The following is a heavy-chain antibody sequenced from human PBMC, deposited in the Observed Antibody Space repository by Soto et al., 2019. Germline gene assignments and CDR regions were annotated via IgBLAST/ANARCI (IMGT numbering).Heavy chain of an antibody. Sequence: QEQLVQSGAEVKRPGASVKVSCRASGYTFTSFNINWVRQAAGQGPEWIGWMNPVNGNAAFAREFQGRVTMTRDTDTDTAYMAVGGLSSGDTAIYYCARAVGIAVTGLDLWGPGTLVTVSS. CDR1: GYTFTSFN. CDR2: MNPVNGNA. D-gene: IGHD6-19*01. V-gene: IGHV1-8*01. J-gene: IGHJ5*02. CDR3: ARAVGIAVTGLDL.